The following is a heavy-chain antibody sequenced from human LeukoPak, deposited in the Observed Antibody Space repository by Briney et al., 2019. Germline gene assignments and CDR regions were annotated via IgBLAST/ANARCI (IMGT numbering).Heavy chain of an antibody. J-gene: IGHJ3*02. V-gene: IGHV1-2*02. D-gene: IGHD3-3*01. CDR1: GYTFTGYY. CDR3: AGDLEWLYPGGAFDI. CDR2: INPNSGGT. Sequence: ASVKVPCKASGYTFTGYYMHWVRQAPGQGLEWMGWINPNSGGTNYAQKFQGRVTMTRDTSISTAYMELSRLRSDDTAVYYCAGDLEWLYPGGAFDIWGQGTMVTVSS.